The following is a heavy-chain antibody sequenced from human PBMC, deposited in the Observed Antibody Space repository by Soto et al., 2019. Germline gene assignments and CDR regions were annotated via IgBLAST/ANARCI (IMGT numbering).Heavy chain of an antibody. CDR1: DGSISTYDW. CDR2: MFHSGGA. Sequence: SETLSLTCVVSDGSISTYDWWTWVRQPPGKGLEWIGKMFHSGGADYSPSLRSRVSISGDTSSNQFSMSLTSVTAADTARYYCARMYSSGSGWFHPWGQGTLVTVSS. V-gene: IGHV4-4*02. D-gene: IGHD6-19*01. CDR3: ARMYSSGSGWFHP. J-gene: IGHJ5*02.